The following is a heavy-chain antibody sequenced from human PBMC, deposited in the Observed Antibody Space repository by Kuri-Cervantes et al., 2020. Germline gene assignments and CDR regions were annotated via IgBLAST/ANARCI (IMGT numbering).Heavy chain of an antibody. V-gene: IGHV4-38-2*01. CDR2: INHSGST. Sequence: SETLSLTCAVSGYSISSNYFWGWIRQPPGKGLEWIGEINHSGSTNYNPSLKSRVTISVDTSKNQFSLKLSSVTAADTAVYYCARGGRGGKWGRGPRAFDIWGQGTMVTVSS. CDR3: ARGGRGGKWGRGPRAFDI. D-gene: IGHD4-23*01. J-gene: IGHJ3*02. CDR1: GYSISSNYF.